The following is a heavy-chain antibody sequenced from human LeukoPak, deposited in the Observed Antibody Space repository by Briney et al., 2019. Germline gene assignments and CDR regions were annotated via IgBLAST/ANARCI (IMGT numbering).Heavy chain of an antibody. CDR2: ISGSGGST. CDR1: GFTFSTYA. D-gene: IGHD3-3*01. Sequence: GGSLRLSCAASGFTFSTYAMSWVRPAPGKGLAWVSAISGSGGSTYYADSVKGRFTISRDNSKNTLYLQMNSLRAEDTALYYCAKDAKRNYDFWDRFDYWGQGTLVTVSS. J-gene: IGHJ4*02. V-gene: IGHV3-23*01. CDR3: AKDAKRNYDFWDRFDY.